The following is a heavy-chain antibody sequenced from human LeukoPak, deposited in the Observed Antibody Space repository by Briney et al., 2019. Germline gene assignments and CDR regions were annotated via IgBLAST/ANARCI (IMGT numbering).Heavy chain of an antibody. CDR1: GGSFSGYY. D-gene: IGHD6-19*01. V-gene: IGHV4-34*01. CDR2: INHSGST. J-gene: IGHJ6*03. CDR3: ARRLVAGADYYYYYYYTDV. Sequence: SETLSLTCAVYGGSFSGYYWSWIRQPPGKGLEWIGEINHSGSTNYNPSLKSRVTISVDTSKNQFSLKLSSVTAADTAVYYCARRLVAGADYYYYYYYTDVWGKGTTVTISS.